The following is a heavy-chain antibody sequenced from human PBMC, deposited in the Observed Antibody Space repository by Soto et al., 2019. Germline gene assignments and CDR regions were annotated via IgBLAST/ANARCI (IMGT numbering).Heavy chain of an antibody. CDR3: NTVVTSPPY. J-gene: IGHJ4*02. V-gene: IGHV1-8*01. D-gene: IGHD2-21*02. CDR1: GYTFTSYE. CDR2: MNANSGNT. Sequence: QVQLVQSGAEVKKPGVSVKVSCKASGYTFTSYEINWVRQATGQGLEWMGWMNANSGNTGYAQKFQGSVTMTRNTPISTVHMELSSLRSDDTTVYYCNTVVTSPPYWGQGTLVTVSS.